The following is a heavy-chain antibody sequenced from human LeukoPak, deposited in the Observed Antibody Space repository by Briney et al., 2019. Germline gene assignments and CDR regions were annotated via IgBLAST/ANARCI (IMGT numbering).Heavy chain of an antibody. CDR1: GGSISSGDYY. V-gene: IGHV4-30-4*08. CDR2: IYYSGST. Sequence: ASETLSLTCTVSGGSISSGDYYWSWIRQPPGKGLEWIGYIYYSGSTYYNPSLKSRVTISVDTSKNQFSLKLSSVTAADTAVYYCASGRGSSSIRFDYWGQGTLVTVSS. CDR3: ASGRGSSSIRFDY. D-gene: IGHD6-6*01. J-gene: IGHJ4*02.